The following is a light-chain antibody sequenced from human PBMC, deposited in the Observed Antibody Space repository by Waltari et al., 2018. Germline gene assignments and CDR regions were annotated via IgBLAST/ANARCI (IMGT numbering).Light chain of an antibody. J-gene: IGKJ4*01. CDR2: WAS. CDR3: QQYYATPLS. CDR1: QSILYTSNNKNY. Sequence: DIVMTQSPDSLAVSLGDRATINCKSSQSILYTSNNKNYFAWYQQKPRQPPKLLIYWASTRESGVPDRFNGSGSGTDFTRTISDLQAEDVAVYYCQQYYATPLSFGGGTKVEI. V-gene: IGKV4-1*01.